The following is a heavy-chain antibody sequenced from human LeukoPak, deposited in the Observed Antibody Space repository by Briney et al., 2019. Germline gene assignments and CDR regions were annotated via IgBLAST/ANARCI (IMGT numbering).Heavy chain of an antibody. D-gene: IGHD2-2*01. CDR3: ARGLGCSSTSCPPNWFDP. CDR2: IIPIFGTA. CDR1: GGTFSSYA. Sequence: SVKVSCKASGGTFSSYAISWVRQAPGQGLEWMGGIIPIFGTANYAQKFQVRVTITADESTSTAYMELSSLRSEDTAVYYCARGLGCSSTSCPPNWFDPWGQGTLVTVSS. V-gene: IGHV1-69*01. J-gene: IGHJ5*02.